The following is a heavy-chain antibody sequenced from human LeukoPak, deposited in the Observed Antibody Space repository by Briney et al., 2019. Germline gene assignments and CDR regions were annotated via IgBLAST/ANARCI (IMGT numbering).Heavy chain of an antibody. D-gene: IGHD6-13*01. V-gene: IGHV3-23*01. Sequence: GGSLRLSCAASGFTFSSYAISWVRQAPGKGLEWVSAISGSGGSTYYADSAKGRFTISRDNSKNTLYLQMNSLRAEDTAVYYCASSYSSSWYAWFDPWGQGDLVTVSS. CDR1: GFTFSSYA. CDR3: ASSYSSSWYAWFDP. CDR2: ISGSGGST. J-gene: IGHJ5*02.